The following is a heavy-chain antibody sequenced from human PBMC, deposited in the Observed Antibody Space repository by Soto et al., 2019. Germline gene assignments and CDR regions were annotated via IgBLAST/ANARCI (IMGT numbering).Heavy chain of an antibody. CDR2: FVPMFGSA. Sequence: QVQLVQSGPELKIPGSSVKVSCKPSGTTFDSFTFSWVRQAPGQGLEWMGGFVPMFGSASIAQRFQGRVRITADASTVTGYMELSDLRSEDSAIYYCAREDDTTGHYSWFDPWGPGTLVTVSS. V-gene: IGHV1-69*01. D-gene: IGHD3-9*01. CDR3: AREDDTTGHYSWFDP. J-gene: IGHJ5*02. CDR1: GTTFDSFT.